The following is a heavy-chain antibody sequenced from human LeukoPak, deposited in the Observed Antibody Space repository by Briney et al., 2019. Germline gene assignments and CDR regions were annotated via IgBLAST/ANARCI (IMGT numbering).Heavy chain of an antibody. V-gene: IGHV3-23*01. D-gene: IGHD3-22*01. Sequence: PGGSLRLSCAASGFIVSGDFMSWVRQAPGKGLEWVSGISASGDSTYYADSVKGRFTISRDNSKNTLYLQMNSLRAEDTAVYYCAKDHSTGYYYFDYWGQGTLVTVSS. CDR1: GFIVSGDF. CDR2: ISASGDST. J-gene: IGHJ4*02. CDR3: AKDHSTGYYYFDY.